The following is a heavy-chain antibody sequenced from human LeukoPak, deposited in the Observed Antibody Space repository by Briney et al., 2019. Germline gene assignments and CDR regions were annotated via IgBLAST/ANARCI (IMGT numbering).Heavy chain of an antibody. CDR1: GYTFNSYG. J-gene: IGHJ3*01. CDR2: ISAYSVNT. D-gene: IGHD1-7*01. Sequence: ASVTVSCKASGYTFNSYGITWGRQGPGPGLEWMGWISAYSVNTHYLQKFQGRGNMTTDTSTSTAYMEPRSLPSADTAMYYCARDAKSELLPHAFGVWGQGTMLTVPS. CDR3: ARDAKSELLPHAFGV. V-gene: IGHV1-18*01.